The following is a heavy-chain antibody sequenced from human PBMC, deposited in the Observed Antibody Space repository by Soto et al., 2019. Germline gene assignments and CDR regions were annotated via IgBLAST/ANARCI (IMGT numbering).Heavy chain of an antibody. V-gene: IGHV1-2*04. CDR1: GYTFTGYY. CDR3: ARSYYDSSGYLLALALDY. J-gene: IGHJ4*02. Sequence: ASVKVSCKASGYTFTGYYMHWVRQAPGQGLEWMGWINPNSGGTNYAQKFQGWVTMTRDTSISTAYMELSRLRSDDTAVYYCARSYYDSSGYLLALALDYWGQGTLVTVS. CDR2: INPNSGGT. D-gene: IGHD3-22*01.